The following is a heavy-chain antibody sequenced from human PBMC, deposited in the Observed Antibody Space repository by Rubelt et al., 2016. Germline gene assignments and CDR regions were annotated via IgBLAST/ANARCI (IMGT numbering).Heavy chain of an antibody. CDR2: INAGNGNT. D-gene: IGHD5-18*01. V-gene: IGHV1-3*01. CDR1: GYTFTSYA. CDR3: ARSKDTAMVTDADWYFDL. Sequence: QVQLVQSGAEVKKPGASVKVSCKASGYTFTSYAMHWVRQAPGQRLEWMGWINAGNGNTKYSQKFQGRVTITRYTSASTAYMELSSLRSEDTAVYYCARSKDTAMVTDADWYFDLWGRGTLVTVSP. J-gene: IGHJ2*01.